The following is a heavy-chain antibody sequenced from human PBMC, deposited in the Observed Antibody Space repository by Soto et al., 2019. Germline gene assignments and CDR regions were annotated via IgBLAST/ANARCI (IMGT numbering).Heavy chain of an antibody. V-gene: IGHV1-18*01. CDR1: GYTFTSYG. J-gene: IGHJ6*03. CDR2: ISAFNGNT. Sequence: GASVKVSCKASGYTFTSYGITWVRQAPGQGLEWMGWISAFNGNTHYAQNLQGRVTMTTDASTSTAYMELRSLRSDDTAVYYCARDRGVAPPVAGNTHYYYYMDVWGKGTTVTVSS. D-gene: IGHD6-19*01. CDR3: ARDRGVAPPVAGNTHYYYYMDV.